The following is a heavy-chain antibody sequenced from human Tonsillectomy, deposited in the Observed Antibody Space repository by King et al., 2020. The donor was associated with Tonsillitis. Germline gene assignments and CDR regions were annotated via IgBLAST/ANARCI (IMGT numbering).Heavy chain of an antibody. Sequence: VQLQESGPGLVKPSQTLSLTCTVSGGSISSGDYYWSWIRQPPGKGLEWIGYIYYSGSTYYNPYLKSRVTISVDTSKNQFSLKLSSVTAADTAVYYCAREGPLTYCSSTSCYACRAFDIWGPRTMVTVSS. CDR3: AREGPLTYCSSTSCYACRAFDI. V-gene: IGHV4-30-4*01. CDR2: IYYSGST. J-gene: IGHJ3*02. D-gene: IGHD2-2*01. CDR1: GGSISSGDYY.